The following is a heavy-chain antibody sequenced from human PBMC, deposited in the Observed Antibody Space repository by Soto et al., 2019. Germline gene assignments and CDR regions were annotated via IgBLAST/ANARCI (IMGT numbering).Heavy chain of an antibody. CDR3: ARHVTDIVVVPAAINWFDP. D-gene: IGHD2-2*01. J-gene: IGHJ5*02. Sequence: SEALSLTCTVSAGSISSSRYYGGWIRQPPGKGLEWIGSIYYSGSTYYNPSLKSRVTISVDTSKNQFSLKLSSVTAADTAVYYCARHVTDIVVVPAAINWFDPWGQGTLVTVS. CDR2: IYYSGST. CDR1: AGSISSSRYY. V-gene: IGHV4-39*01.